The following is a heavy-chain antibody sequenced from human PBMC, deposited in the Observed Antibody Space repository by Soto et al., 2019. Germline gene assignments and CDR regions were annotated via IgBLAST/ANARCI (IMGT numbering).Heavy chain of an antibody. V-gene: IGHV3-23*01. CDR2: ISGSGGST. D-gene: IGHD6-19*01. CDR3: AAVPRYSSGWSRLKDY. J-gene: IGHJ4*02. CDR1: GFTFSSYA. Sequence: EVQLLESGGGLVQPGGSLRLSCAASGFTFSSYAMSWVRQAPGKGLEWVSAISGSGGSTYYADSVKGRFTISRDNSRNTLYAKMNSLRTKDRAVYYCAAVPRYSSGWSRLKDYWGQGTLVTVSS.